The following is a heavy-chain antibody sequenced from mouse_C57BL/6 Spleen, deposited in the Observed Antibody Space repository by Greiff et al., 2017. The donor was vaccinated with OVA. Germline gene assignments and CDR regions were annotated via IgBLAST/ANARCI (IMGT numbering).Heavy chain of an antibody. J-gene: IGHJ3*01. V-gene: IGHV1-82*01. CDR1: GYAFSSSW. CDR3: ARNGYDWPWFAY. CDR2: IYPGDGDT. Sequence: QVQLQQSGPELVKPGASVKISCKASGYAFSSSWMNWVKQRPGKGLEWIGRIYPGDGDTNYNGKFKGKATLTADKSSSTAYMQLSSLTSEDSAVYFCARNGYDWPWFAYWGQGTLVTVSA. D-gene: IGHD2-2*01.